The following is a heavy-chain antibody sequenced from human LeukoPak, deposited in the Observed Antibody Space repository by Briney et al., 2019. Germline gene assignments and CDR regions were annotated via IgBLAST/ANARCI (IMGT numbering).Heavy chain of an antibody. J-gene: IGHJ4*02. CDR3: ASDMAFGAYDY. D-gene: IGHD3-16*01. CDR2: MWDHGSNI. CDR1: GFTLSSHG. Sequence: PGRSLRLSCEASGFTLSSHGMHWVRQAPGKGLELVAFMWDHGSNIYYADSVKGRFTISRDISKNTLYLQMSSLRAEDTAVYYCASDMAFGAYDYWGQGTLVTVSS. V-gene: IGHV3-33*01.